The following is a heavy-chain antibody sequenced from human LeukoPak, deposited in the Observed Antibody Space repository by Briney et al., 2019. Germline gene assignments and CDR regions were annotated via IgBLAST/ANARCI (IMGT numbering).Heavy chain of an antibody. CDR2: TYYRSKWYN. Sequence: SQTLSLTFAISGDSVSINSAAWNWIRQSPSRGLEWLGRTYYRSKWYNDYAVSVKSRITINPDTSKNQFSLQLNSVTPEDTAVYYCARGVPVAGPPDAFDIWGQGTMVTVSS. J-gene: IGHJ3*02. CDR1: GDSVSINSAA. V-gene: IGHV6-1*01. D-gene: IGHD6-19*01. CDR3: ARGVPVAGPPDAFDI.